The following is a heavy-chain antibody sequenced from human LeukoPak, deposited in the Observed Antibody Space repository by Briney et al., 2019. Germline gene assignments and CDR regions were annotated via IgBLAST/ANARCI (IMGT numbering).Heavy chain of an antibody. D-gene: IGHD6-19*01. Sequence: GGSLRLSCAASGFTFSSYAMSWVRQAPGKGLEWVSGISASGGSTHYADSVKGRFTISRDNSKNTLYLQMNSLRAEDTAVYYCAKYSSGWCFEYWGQGTLVTVSS. CDR2: ISASGGST. CDR1: GFTFSSYA. J-gene: IGHJ4*02. CDR3: AKYSSGWCFEY. V-gene: IGHV3-23*01.